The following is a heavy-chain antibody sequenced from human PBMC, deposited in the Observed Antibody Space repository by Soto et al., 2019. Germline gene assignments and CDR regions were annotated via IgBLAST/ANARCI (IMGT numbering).Heavy chain of an antibody. Sequence: PGGSLRLSCAASGFTVSTKYMSWVRQAPGKGLEWVSVIYSGGSTFYADSVRGRFTISRDNSKNTVNHQRNSLRAEDTAVYYCARDPWAADYWGQGTLVTFSS. CDR1: GFTVSTKY. J-gene: IGHJ4*02. V-gene: IGHV3-66*01. D-gene: IGHD3-16*01. CDR2: IYSGGST. CDR3: ARDPWAADY.